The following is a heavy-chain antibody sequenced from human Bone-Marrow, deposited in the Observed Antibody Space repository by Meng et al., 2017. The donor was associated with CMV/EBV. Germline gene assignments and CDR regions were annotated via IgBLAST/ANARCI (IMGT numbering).Heavy chain of an antibody. Sequence: SVKVSCKASGGTFSHYGFTWVRQAPGQGLEFMGGIIPIYSTPNYAQKFRGRVTISTDESTSTAYMELNRLKSEDTAMYYCAVNYNILTGYVTGFDYWGQGTLVTVS. CDR2: IIPIYSTP. CDR1: GGTFSHYG. CDR3: AVNYNILTGYVTGFDY. J-gene: IGHJ4*02. D-gene: IGHD3-9*01. V-gene: IGHV1-69*05.